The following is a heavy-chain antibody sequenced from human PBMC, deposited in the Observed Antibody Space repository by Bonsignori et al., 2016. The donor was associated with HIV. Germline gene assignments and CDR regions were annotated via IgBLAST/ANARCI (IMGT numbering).Heavy chain of an antibody. Sequence: VRQAPGKGLVWVSRINSDGSSTSYADSVKGRFTISRDNAKNTLYLQMNSLRAEDTAVYYCARETGDRDWYFDLWGRGTLVTVSS. D-gene: IGHD7-27*01. CDR2: INSDGSST. V-gene: IGHV3-74*01. J-gene: IGHJ2*01. CDR3: ARETGDRDWYFDL.